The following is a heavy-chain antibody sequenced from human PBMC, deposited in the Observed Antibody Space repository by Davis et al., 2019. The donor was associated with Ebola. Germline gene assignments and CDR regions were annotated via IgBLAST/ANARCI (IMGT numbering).Heavy chain of an antibody. CDR2: INHSGST. J-gene: IGHJ6*02. CDR1: GGSFSGYY. D-gene: IGHD3-10*01. CDR3: ARDNYYGSGITLHYGMDV. V-gene: IGHV4-34*01. Sequence: MPSETLSLTCAVYGGSFSGYYWSWIRQPPGKGLEWIGEINHSGSTNYNPSLKSRVTISVDTSKNQFSLKLSSVTAADTAVYYCARDNYYGSGITLHYGMDVWGQGTTVTVSS.